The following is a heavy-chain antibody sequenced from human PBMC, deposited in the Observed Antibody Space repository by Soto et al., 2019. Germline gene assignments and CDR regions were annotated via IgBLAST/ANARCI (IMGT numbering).Heavy chain of an antibody. CDR2: VYYSGST. CDR3: ARRTWSTWCFDY. D-gene: IGHD6-13*01. J-gene: IGHJ4*02. V-gene: IGHV4-59*08. Sequence: SETLSLTCTVSGGSISDYYWTWIRQPPGKGLEWIGYVYYSGSTSYNPSLQSRVTISVDTSKNQFSLMLKSVTAADTAVYYCARRTWSTWCFDYWGLGTLVTVSS. CDR1: GGSISDYY.